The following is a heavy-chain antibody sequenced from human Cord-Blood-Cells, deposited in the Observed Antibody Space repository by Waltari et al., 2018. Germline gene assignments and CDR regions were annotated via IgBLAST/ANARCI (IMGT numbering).Heavy chain of an antibody. V-gene: IGHV1-3*01. CDR3: ARAKSGSYFYFQH. D-gene: IGHD1-26*01. J-gene: IGHJ1*01. CDR2: INAGNGNT. CDR1: GYTFTSYA. Sequence: QVQLVQSGAEVKKPGASVKVSCTASGYTFTSYAMHLVRQAPGQRLEGMGLINAGNGNTKYSQKFQGRVTITRDTSASTAYMELSSLRSEDTAVYYCARAKSGSYFYFQHWGQGTLVTVSS.